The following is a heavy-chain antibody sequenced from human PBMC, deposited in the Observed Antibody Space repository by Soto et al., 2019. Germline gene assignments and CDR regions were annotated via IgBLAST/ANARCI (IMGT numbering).Heavy chain of an antibody. D-gene: IGHD4-4*01. V-gene: IGHV1-18*01. CDR2: ISAYNGNT. J-gene: IGHJ4*02. CDR3: ARGNTVEAGNY. CDR1: GYTFSSYG. Sequence: QVQLVQSGAEVKKPGASVKVSCKASGYTFSSYGISWVRQAPGQGLGWMGWISAYNGNTNYAQELQGRVTVTTDIPTSSAYMGLESLRPEDTAVYYWARGNTVEAGNYWGQGTLVTVSS.